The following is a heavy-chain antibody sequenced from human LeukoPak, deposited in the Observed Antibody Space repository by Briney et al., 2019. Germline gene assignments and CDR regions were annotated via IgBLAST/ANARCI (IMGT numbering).Heavy chain of an antibody. CDR1: GGSFSGYY. CDR3: ARSPGQWLEPYFDY. J-gene: IGHJ4*02. CDR2: INHSGST. V-gene: IGHV4-34*01. Sequence: SETLSLTCAVYGGSFSGYYWSWIRQPPGKGLEWIGEINHSGSTNYNPSLKSRFTISVDTSKNQFSLKLSSVTAADTAVYYCARSPGQWLEPYFDYWGQGTLVTVSS. D-gene: IGHD6-19*01.